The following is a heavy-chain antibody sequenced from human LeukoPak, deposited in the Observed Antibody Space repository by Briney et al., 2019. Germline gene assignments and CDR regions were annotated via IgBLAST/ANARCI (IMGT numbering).Heavy chain of an antibody. CDR3: ARASYDFWSGYYEHYYGMDV. D-gene: IGHD3-3*01. Sequence: ASVKVSCKASGYTFTSYDINWVRQATGQRLEWMGWMNPNSGNTGYAQKFQGRVTMTRNNSISTAYMELSSLRSEDTAVYYCARASYDFWSGYYEHYYGMDVWGQGTTVTVSS. V-gene: IGHV1-8*01. J-gene: IGHJ6*02. CDR2: MNPNSGNT. CDR1: GYTFTSYD.